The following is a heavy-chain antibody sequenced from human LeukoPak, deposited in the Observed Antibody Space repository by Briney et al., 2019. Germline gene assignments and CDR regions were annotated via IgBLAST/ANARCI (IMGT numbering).Heavy chain of an antibody. CDR3: ARDYSSGWPNFDY. Sequence: ASVKVSCKASGYTFTSYGISWVRQAPGQGLEWMGWISTYNGNTNYAQKVQGRVTMTTDTSASTAYMELRSLRSDDTAVYYCARDYSSGWPNFDYWGQGTLVTVSS. CDR1: GYTFTSYG. V-gene: IGHV1-18*01. CDR2: ISTYNGNT. J-gene: IGHJ4*02. D-gene: IGHD6-19*01.